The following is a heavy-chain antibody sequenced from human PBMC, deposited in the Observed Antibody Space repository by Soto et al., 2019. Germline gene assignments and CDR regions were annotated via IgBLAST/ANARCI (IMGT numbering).Heavy chain of an antibody. CDR2: ISAYNGNT. V-gene: IGHV1-18*01. CDR1: GYTFTSYG. Sequence: QVQLVQSGAEVKKPGASVKVSCKASGYTFTSYGISWVRQAPGQGLEWMGWISAYNGNTNYAQKLQGRVTMTTDTSTRTAYMELRSLRSDDTAVYYCARDLTGYSGYERQLYYYYYMDVWGKGTTVTVSS. J-gene: IGHJ6*03. D-gene: IGHD5-12*01. CDR3: ARDLTGYSGYERQLYYYYYMDV.